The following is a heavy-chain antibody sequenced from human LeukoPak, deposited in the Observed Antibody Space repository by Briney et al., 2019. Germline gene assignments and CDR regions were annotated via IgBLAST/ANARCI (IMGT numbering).Heavy chain of an antibody. CDR2: IYSGGST. D-gene: IGHD2-15*01. V-gene: IGHV3-53*01. J-gene: IGHJ4*02. Sequence: VIYSGGSTYYADSVKGRFTISRDNSKNTLYLQMNSLRAEDTAVYYCAGRGYCSGGSCYGFDYWGQGTLVTVSS. CDR3: AGRGYCSGGSCYGFDY.